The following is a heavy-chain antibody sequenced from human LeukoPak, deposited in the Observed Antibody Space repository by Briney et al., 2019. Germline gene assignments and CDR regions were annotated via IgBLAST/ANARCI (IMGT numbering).Heavy chain of an antibody. D-gene: IGHD3-10*01. CDR2: VNHSGST. V-gene: IGHV4-34*01. CDR1: GGSFSGYY. Sequence: SETLSLTCAVYGGSFSGYYWSWIRQPPGKGLEWIGEVNHSGSTNYNPSLKSRVTISVDTSKNQFSLKLSSVTAADTAVYYCARGWVTMVRGVIITDYYYYMDVWGKETTVTVSS. CDR3: ARGWVTMVRGVIITDYYYYMDV. J-gene: IGHJ6*03.